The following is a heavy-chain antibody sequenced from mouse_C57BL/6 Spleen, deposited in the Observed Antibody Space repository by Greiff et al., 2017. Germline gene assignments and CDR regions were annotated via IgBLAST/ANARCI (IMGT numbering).Heavy chain of an antibody. CDR1: GYAFSSYW. CDR2: IYPGDGDT. V-gene: IGHV1-80*01. J-gene: IGHJ4*01. Sequence: VQLQQSGAELVKPGASVKISCKASGYAFSSYWMNWVKQRPGTGLEWIGQIYPGDGDTNYNGKFKGKATLTADKSSSTAYMQLSSLTSEDSAVYFCARSDSKGAMDYWGQGTSVTVSS. D-gene: IGHD2-5*01. CDR3: ARSDSKGAMDY.